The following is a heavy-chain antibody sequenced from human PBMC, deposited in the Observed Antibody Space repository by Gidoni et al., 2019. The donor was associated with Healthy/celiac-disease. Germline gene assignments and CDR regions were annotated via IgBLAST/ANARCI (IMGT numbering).Heavy chain of an antibody. J-gene: IGHJ4*02. CDR1: GYSFTSYW. CDR3: ARRAWNGYSYGPCDY. V-gene: IGHV5-51*01. CDR2: IYPGDSET. Sequence: EVQLVQSGAEVKKPGESLKISCKGSGYSFTSYWIGWVRQMPGKGLEWMGIIYPGDSETRYSPSFQGQVTISADNSISAAYLQWSSLKASDTAMYYCARRAWNGYSYGPCDYWGQGTLVTVSS. D-gene: IGHD5-18*01.